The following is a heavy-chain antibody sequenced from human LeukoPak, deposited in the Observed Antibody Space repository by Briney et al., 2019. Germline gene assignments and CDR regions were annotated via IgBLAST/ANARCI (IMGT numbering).Heavy chain of an antibody. J-gene: IGHJ3*02. D-gene: IGHD2-15*01. CDR3: ARGRDIVVVVAATLDAFDI. CDR2: IIPIFGTA. Sequence: SVKVSCKASGGTFSSYAISWVRQAPGQGLEWTGGIIPIFGTANYAQKFQGRVTITADESTSTAYMELSSLRSEDTAVYYCARGRDIVVVVAATLDAFDIWGQGTMVTVSS. V-gene: IGHV1-69*13. CDR1: GGTFSSYA.